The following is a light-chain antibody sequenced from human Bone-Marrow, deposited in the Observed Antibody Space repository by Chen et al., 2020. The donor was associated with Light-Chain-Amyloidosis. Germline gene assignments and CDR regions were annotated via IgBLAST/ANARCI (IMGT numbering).Light chain of an antibody. CDR2: GNN. CDR1: TYNIGAGFD. Sequence: QPVLTQPPPVSGAPGQRLTISFTGSTYNIGAGFDVHWCQQLRGTVPKLLIYGNNNRPSGVPDRFSGSKSGTSASLAITGLQAEDEADYYCQSYDSSLSGVVFGGGTKLTVL. CDR3: QSYDSSLSGVV. J-gene: IGLJ3*02. V-gene: IGLV1-40*01.